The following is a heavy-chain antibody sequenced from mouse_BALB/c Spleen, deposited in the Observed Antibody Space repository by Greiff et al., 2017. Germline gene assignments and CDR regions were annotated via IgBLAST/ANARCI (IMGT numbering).Heavy chain of an antibody. CDR2: ISDGGSYT. Sequence: EVQVMESGGGLVKPGGSLKLSCAASGFTFSDYYMNWVRQTPEKRLEWVATISDGGSYTYYPDSVKGRFTISRDNAKNNLYLQMSSLKSENTAMYCCASTIATATPWLAYWGQGTLVTVSA. V-gene: IGHV5-4*02. CDR1: GFTFSDYY. D-gene: IGHD1-2*01. J-gene: IGHJ3*01. CDR3: ASTIATATPWLAY.